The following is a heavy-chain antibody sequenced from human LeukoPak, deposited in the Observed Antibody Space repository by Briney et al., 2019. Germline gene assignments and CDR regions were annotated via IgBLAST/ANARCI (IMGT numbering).Heavy chain of an antibody. CDR1: WLHYRRFA. CDR3: AKQRSEVVVPATNY. V-gene: IGHV3-23*01. CDR2: GSGGGDAT. Sequence: GDSLTHSYSASWLHYRRFAMLEPAQAPGKRLVWVSSGSGGGDATYSADSVRGRFTISRDNSTNTLSLQTISLRAEDTAVYYCAKQRSEVVVPATNYWGQGTLVTVSS. J-gene: IGHJ4*02. D-gene: IGHD2-15*01.